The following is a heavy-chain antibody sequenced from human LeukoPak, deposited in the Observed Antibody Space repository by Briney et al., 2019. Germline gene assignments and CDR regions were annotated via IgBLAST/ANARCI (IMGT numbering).Heavy chain of an antibody. CDR3: TRTVGSYFDY. CDR1: GYTFTSHY. CDR2: IIPSGGST. Sequence: ASVKASCKASGYTFTSHYIHWVRQAPGQGLEWMGVIIPSGGSTSYAQKFQDRATLTRDMSTTTVYMELSSLRSEDTAMYYCTRTVGSYFDYWGQGTLVTVSS. V-gene: IGHV1-46*01. J-gene: IGHJ4*02. D-gene: IGHD1-26*01.